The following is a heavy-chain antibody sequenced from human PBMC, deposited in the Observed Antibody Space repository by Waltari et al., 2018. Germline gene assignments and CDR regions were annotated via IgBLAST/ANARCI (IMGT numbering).Heavy chain of an antibody. CDR2: ISWNSDNI. CDR3: AKGHSGSYGLKD. J-gene: IGHJ4*02. V-gene: IGHV3-9*01. CDR1: GFNFDDYA. D-gene: IGHD1-26*01. Sequence: EVQLVESGGGLVQPGRSLRLSCAVSGFNFDDYAMHWFRQAPGKGLEWVSCISWNSDNIGYADSVKGRFTISRDNAKNSLYLQMNSLRPEDTALYYCAKGHSGSYGLKDWGQGTLVTVSS.